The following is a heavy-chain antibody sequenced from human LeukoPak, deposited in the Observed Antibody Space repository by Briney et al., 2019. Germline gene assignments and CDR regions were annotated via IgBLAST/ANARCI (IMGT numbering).Heavy chain of an antibody. Sequence: PSETLSLTCSVPGASISGGTYYWGWIRQPPGKGLEWIGSIYYTGSTYDNPSLKSRVTISVDTSKNQFSLKLSSVTAADTAVYYCARRGGSGRAFDYWGQGTLVTVSS. D-gene: IGHD1-26*01. CDR1: GASISGGTYY. CDR3: ARRGGSGRAFDY. CDR2: IYYTGST. V-gene: IGHV4-39*01. J-gene: IGHJ4*02.